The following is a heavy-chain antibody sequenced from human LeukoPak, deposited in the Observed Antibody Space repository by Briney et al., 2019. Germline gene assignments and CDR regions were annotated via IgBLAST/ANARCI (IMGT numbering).Heavy chain of an antibody. CDR3: AREHSGYVDDKSYYYYYGMDV. J-gene: IGHJ6*02. D-gene: IGHD5-12*01. CDR1: GYTFTSYG. CDR2: ISAYNGNT. V-gene: IGHV1-18*01. Sequence: ASVKVSCKASGYTFTSYGISWVRQAPGQGLEWMGWISAYNGNTNYAQKLQGRVTMTTDTSTSTAYMELRSLRSDDTAVYYCAREHSGYVDDKSYYYYYGMDVWGQGTTVTVSS.